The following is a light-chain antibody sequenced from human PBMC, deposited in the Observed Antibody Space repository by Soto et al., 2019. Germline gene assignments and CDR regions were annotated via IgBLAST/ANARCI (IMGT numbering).Light chain of an antibody. CDR1: QSVSSN. CDR2: GAS. CDR3: QQYNDWPIT. J-gene: IGKJ5*01. V-gene: IGKV3-15*01. Sequence: EVVLTQSPATLSMSPGDSATLSCRASQSVSSNFAWYHQKPGQAPRLLIYGASTRATGIPARFSGSGSGTEFTLTISTLQYEDFAVYYCQQYNDWPITFGQGTRLEIK.